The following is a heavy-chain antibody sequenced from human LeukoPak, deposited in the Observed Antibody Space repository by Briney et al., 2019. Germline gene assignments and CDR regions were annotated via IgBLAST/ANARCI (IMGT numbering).Heavy chain of an antibody. J-gene: IGHJ4*02. V-gene: IGHV3-74*01. Sequence: GGSLRLSCAASGFTFSSYWMHWVRQAPGKGLVWVSAINNGGSTTAYADSVKGRFTISRDNAKNTLYLQMNSLRAEDTAVYYCARRAPTRYFDYWGQGTLVTVPS. CDR3: ARRAPTRYFDY. CDR1: GFTFSSYW. CDR2: INNGGSTT. D-gene: IGHD5-24*01.